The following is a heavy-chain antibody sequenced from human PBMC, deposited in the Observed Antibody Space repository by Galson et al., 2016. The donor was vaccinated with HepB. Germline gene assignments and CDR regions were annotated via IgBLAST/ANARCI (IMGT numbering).Heavy chain of an antibody. Sequence: SLRLSCAASGFNFSTYEMNWVRQAPGKGLEWVSYMSSSGSRIYYADSVKDRFSISRDNAKNSLFLQMNSLRAEDTAVYYCAREFAWDNYGSGNWFDLWGQGTLVAVSS. CDR3: AREFAWDNYGSGNWFDL. CDR2: MSSSGSRI. CDR1: GFNFSTYE. J-gene: IGHJ5*02. D-gene: IGHD3-10*01. V-gene: IGHV3-48*03.